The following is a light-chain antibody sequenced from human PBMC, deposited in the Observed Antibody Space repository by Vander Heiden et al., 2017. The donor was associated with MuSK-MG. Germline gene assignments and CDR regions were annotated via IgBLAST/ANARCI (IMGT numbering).Light chain of an antibody. CDR2: AAS. V-gene: IGKV1-39*01. CDR1: QNISTY. J-gene: IGKJ5*01. Sequence: DIHITESPSSLSASVGDTVTITCRASQNISTYLIWYQHKAGKGPKLLIYAASSLQSGVPSRFSGSESGTDFTLTISSLQPEDFATYYCQQNYSAPFTFGQGT. CDR3: QQNYSAPFT.